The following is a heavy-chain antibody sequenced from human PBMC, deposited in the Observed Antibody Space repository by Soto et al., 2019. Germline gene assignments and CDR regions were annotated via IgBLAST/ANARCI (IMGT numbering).Heavy chain of an antibody. J-gene: IGHJ3*02. CDR2: ISSSSSYI. CDR3: ARDAGRRDDAFDI. CDR1: GFTFSSYS. V-gene: IGHV3-21*01. D-gene: IGHD2-15*01. Sequence: EVQLVESGGGLVKPGGSLRLSCAASGFTFSSYSMNWVRQAPGKGLEWVSSISSSSSYIYYADSVMGRFTISRDNAKNSLYLQMNSLRAEDTAVYYCARDAGRRDDAFDIWGQGTMVTVSS.